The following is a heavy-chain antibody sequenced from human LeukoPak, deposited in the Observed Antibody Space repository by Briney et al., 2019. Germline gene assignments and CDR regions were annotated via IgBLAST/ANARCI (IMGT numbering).Heavy chain of an antibody. V-gene: IGHV3-11*01. Sequence: GASLRLSCATSGFIFSGYYMSWIRQAPGKGLEWVSYISGSGSDISYADSVKGRFTISRDNAKDSLYLQMNSLRAEDTAVYYCGTHAGRTGSDDWGQGTLVTVSS. CDR1: GFIFSGYY. CDR3: GTHAGRTGSDD. J-gene: IGHJ4*02. D-gene: IGHD3/OR15-3a*01. CDR2: ISGSGSDI.